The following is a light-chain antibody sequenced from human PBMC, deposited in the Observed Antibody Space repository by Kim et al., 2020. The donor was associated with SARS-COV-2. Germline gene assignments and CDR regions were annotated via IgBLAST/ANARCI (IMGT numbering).Light chain of an antibody. Sequence: ASMGDRVTITCRASQDIRNDLGWYQQNPGRAPKRLIYGASSLQSGVPSRFSGSGSETEFTLTISSVQPEDFATYFCLQHSNYPLTFGQGTRLEIK. V-gene: IGKV1-17*01. CDR2: GAS. J-gene: IGKJ5*01. CDR3: LQHSNYPLT. CDR1: QDIRND.